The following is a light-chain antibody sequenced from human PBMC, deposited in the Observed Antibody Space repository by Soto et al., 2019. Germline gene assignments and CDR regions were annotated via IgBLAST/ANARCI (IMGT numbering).Light chain of an antibody. CDR1: QTLSTY. V-gene: IGKV1-39*01. Sequence: DIQMTQSPSSLSASVGDRVTITCRASQTLSTYLNWYQQKPGKAPKLLIYSASSLQSGVPSRFSASGSGTDFTLTISSLQPEDFATYYCQQSYRTPHTFGQGTKLEIK. J-gene: IGKJ2*01. CDR2: SAS. CDR3: QQSYRTPHT.